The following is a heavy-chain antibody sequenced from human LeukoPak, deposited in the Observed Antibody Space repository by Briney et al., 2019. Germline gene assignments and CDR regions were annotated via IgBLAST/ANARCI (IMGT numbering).Heavy chain of an antibody. V-gene: IGHV5-10-1*01. CDR3: ARVASSGSYAFDI. CDR1: GSSFTNYW. Sequence: HGESLQISCKGSGSSFTNYWITWVRQVPGKGLEWMGRIDPSDSYTNYSPSFQGHVTISADKSITTASLQWGSLKASDTAIYDCARVASSGSYAFDIWGQGTMVTVSS. CDR2: IDPSDSYT. D-gene: IGHD3-10*01. J-gene: IGHJ3*02.